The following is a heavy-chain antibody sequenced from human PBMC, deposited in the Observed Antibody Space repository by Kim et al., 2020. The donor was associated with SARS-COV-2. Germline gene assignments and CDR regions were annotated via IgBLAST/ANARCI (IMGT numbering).Heavy chain of an antibody. Sequence: GGSLRLSCAASGFTFSSYGMHWVRQAPGKGLEWVAVIWYDGSNKYYADSVKGRFTISRDNSKNTLYLQMNSLRAEDTAVYYCARGGMRYYYYYGMDVWGQGTTVTVSS. J-gene: IGHJ6*02. CDR1: GFTFSSYG. CDR3: ARGGMRYYYYYGMDV. D-gene: IGHD2-8*01. CDR2: IWYDGSNK. V-gene: IGHV3-33*01.